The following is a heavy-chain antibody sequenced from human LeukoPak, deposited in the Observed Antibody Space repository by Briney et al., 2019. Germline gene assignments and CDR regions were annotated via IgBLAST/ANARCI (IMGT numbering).Heavy chain of an antibody. V-gene: IGHV3-7*01. CDR1: GFTFSNTW. CDR3: ARDSDGFDY. Sequence: GGSLRLSCAASGFTFSNTWMSWVRQAPGKGLEWVTNMKPNGNEKYYVDSVKGRFTISRDHAKNSLYLQMNSLRVEDTAVYYCARDSDGFDYWGQGALVTVSS. D-gene: IGHD2-21*01. J-gene: IGHJ4*02. CDR2: MKPNGNEK.